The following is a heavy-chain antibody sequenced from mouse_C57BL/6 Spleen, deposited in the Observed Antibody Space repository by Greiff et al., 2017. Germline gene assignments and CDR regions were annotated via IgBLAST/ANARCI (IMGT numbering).Heavy chain of an antibody. CDR3: ARSRGYFDV. Sequence: QVQLKESGPGLVQPSQSLSITCTVSGFSLTSYGVHWVRQSPGKGLEWLGVIWSGGSTDYNAAFISRLSISKDNSKSQVFFKMNSLQADDTAIYYCARSRGYFDVWGTGTTVTVSS. V-gene: IGHV2-2*01. CDR1: GFSLTSYG. CDR2: IWSGGST. J-gene: IGHJ1*03.